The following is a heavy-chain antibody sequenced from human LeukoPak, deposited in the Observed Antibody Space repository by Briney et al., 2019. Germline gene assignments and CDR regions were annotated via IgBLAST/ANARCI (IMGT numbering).Heavy chain of an antibody. CDR1: GGTFSSYA. D-gene: IGHD3-3*01. J-gene: IGHJ4*02. CDR3: AREGITIFGVGPFDY. CDR2: IIPIFGTA. Sequence: SVKVSXKASGGTFSSYAISWLRQAPGQGLEWIGRIIPIFGTANYAQKFQGRVTITTDESTSTAYMELSSLRSEDTAVYYCAREGITIFGVGPFDYWGQGTLVTVSS. V-gene: IGHV1-69*05.